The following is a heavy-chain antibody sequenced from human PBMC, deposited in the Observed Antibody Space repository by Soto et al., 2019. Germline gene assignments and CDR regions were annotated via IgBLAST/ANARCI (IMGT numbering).Heavy chain of an antibody. J-gene: IGHJ6*02. CDR1: GFTFSSYG. D-gene: IGHD3-10*01. CDR2: ISYDGSNK. CDR3: AKDGASYYYYGMDV. Sequence: GGSLRLSCAASGFTFSSYGMHWVRQAPGKGLEWVAVISYDGSNKYYADSVKGRFTISRDNSKNTLYLQMNSLGAEDTAVYYCAKDGASYYYYGMDVWGQGTTVTVSS. V-gene: IGHV3-30*18.